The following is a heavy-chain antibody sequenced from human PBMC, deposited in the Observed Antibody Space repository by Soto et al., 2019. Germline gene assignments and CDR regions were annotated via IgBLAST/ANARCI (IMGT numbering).Heavy chain of an antibody. Sequence: PGGSLRLSCAASGFTFSSYDMHWVRQATGKGLEWVSAIGTAGDTYYPGSVKGRFTISRENAKNSLYLQMNSLRAGDTAVYYCARGGGYCSGGSCSFYYYYGMDVWGQGTTVTVSS. V-gene: IGHV3-13*01. D-gene: IGHD2-15*01. CDR1: GFTFSSYD. CDR2: IGTAGDT. J-gene: IGHJ6*02. CDR3: ARGGGYCSGGSCSFYYYYGMDV.